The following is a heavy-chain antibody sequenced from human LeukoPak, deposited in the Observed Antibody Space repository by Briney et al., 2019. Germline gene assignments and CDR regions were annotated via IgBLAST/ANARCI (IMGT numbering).Heavy chain of an antibody. CDR3: ARGRFGDYS. CDR1: GFTFSSYA. V-gene: IGHV3-30-3*01. CDR2: ISYDGSNK. D-gene: IGHD4-17*01. Sequence: GRSLRLSCAASGFTFSSYAMHWVRQAPGKGLEWVAVISYDGSNKYYADSVKGRFTISRDNAKSTLYLQMNSLGAEDTAVYYCARGRFGDYSWGQGTLVTVSS. J-gene: IGHJ4*02.